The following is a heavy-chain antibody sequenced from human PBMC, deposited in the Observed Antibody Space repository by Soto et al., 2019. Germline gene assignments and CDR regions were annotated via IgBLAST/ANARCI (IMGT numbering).Heavy chain of an antibody. D-gene: IGHD6-19*01. J-gene: IGHJ4*02. CDR1: GFTFNIYA. CDR2: ISSSSSTI. V-gene: IGHV3-48*02. Sequence: GGSLRLSCAASGFTFNIYARSWVRQAPGKGLEWVSSISSSSSTIYYADSVRGRFTISRDNAKNSLYLQMNSLKDEDTAVYYYAREISVAGGHFDYWGQGTRVTVSS. CDR3: AREISVAGGHFDY.